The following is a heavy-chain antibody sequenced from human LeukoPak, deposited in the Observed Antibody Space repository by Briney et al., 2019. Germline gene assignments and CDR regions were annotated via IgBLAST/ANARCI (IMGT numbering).Heavy chain of an antibody. CDR3: AGTVVAATISQFDP. V-gene: IGHV4-59*12. CDR1: GGSLSSYY. D-gene: IGHD2-15*01. Sequence: SETLSLTCTVSGGSLSSYYWSWIRQPPGKGLEWIGYIYYSGSTNYNPSLKSRVTISVDTSKNQFSLKLSSVTAADTAVYYCAGTVVAATISQFDPWGQGNLVTVSS. J-gene: IGHJ5*02. CDR2: IYYSGST.